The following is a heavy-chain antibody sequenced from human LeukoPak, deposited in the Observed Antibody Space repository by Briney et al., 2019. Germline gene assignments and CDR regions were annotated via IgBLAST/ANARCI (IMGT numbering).Heavy chain of an antibody. J-gene: IGHJ4*02. D-gene: IGHD4-17*01. CDR3: AKRMDYGDYYDYFDY. Sequence: GSLSLSCAASGFTFSSYAMSWVRQAPGKGLEWVSAISGSGGSTYYADSVKGRFTISRDNSKNTLYLQMNSLRAEDTAVYYCAKRMDYGDYYDYFDYWGQGTLVTVSS. CDR1: GFTFSSYA. CDR2: ISGSGGST. V-gene: IGHV3-23*01.